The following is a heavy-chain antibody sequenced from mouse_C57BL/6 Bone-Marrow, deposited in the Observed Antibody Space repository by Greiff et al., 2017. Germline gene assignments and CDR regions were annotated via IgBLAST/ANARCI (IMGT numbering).Heavy chain of an antibody. CDR2: IDPSDSDT. V-gene: IGHV1-52*01. CDR1: GYTFTSYW. J-gene: IGHJ2*01. Sequence: QVHVKQPGAELVRPGSSVKLSCKASGYTFTSYWMHWVKQRPIQGLEWIGNIDPSDSDTHYNQKFKDKATLTVDKSSSTAYMQLSSLTSEDSAVYYCARWALNWDPFDYWGQGTTLTVSS. D-gene: IGHD4-1*02. CDR3: ARWALNWDPFDY.